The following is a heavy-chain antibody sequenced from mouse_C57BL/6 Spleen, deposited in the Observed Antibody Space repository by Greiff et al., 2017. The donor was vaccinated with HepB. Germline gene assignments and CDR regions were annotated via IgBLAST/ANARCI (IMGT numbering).Heavy chain of an antibody. CDR1: GYTFTDYY. V-gene: IGHV1-26*01. Sequence: VQLQQSGPELVKPGASVKISCKASGYTFTDYYMNWVKQSHGKSLEWIGDINPNNGGTSYNQKFKGKATLTVDKSSSTAYMELRSLTSEDSAVYYCARKKVYDGYSAWFAYWGQGTLVTVSA. CDR3: ARKKVYDGYSAWFAY. D-gene: IGHD2-3*01. J-gene: IGHJ3*01. CDR2: INPNNGGT.